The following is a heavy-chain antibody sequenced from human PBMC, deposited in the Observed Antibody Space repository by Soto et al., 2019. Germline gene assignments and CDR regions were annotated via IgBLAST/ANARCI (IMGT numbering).Heavy chain of an antibody. Sequence: PSETLSLTCTVSGGSINSGDYYWTWVRQPPGKGLEWIGNIFHSGSTYYTPSLQSRVTISLDTSKNHFSLKLSSVTPADTAVYYCARDRYYGSGTYYNFHPGMDVWCPATMVTLSS. CDR1: GGSINSGDYY. V-gene: IGHV4-30-4*01. J-gene: IGHJ6*02. CDR3: ARDRYYGSGTYYNFHPGMDV. D-gene: IGHD3-10*01. CDR2: IFHSGST.